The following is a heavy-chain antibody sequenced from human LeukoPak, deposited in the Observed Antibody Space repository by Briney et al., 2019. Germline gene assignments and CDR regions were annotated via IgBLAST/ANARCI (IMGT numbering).Heavy chain of an antibody. V-gene: IGHV4-59*12. Sequence: SETLSLTCSVSGGSISPYYWSWIRQPPGKGLEWIGYIYYSGSTNYNPSLKSRVTISVDTSKNQFSLKLFSVTAADTAVYYCARAVAGAGWFDPWGQGTLVTVSS. J-gene: IGHJ5*02. CDR3: ARAVAGAGWFDP. CDR1: GGSISPYY. CDR2: IYYSGST. D-gene: IGHD6-19*01.